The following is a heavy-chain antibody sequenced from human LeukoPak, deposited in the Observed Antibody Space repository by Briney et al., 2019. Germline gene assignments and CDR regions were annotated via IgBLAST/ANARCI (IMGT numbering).Heavy chain of an antibody. V-gene: IGHV4-39*01. CDR1: GGSISSSSYY. CDR2: IYYSGST. J-gene: IGHJ5*02. Sequence: SETLSLTCTVSGGSISSSSYYWGWIRQPPGKGLEWIGSIYYSGSTYYNPSLKSRVTISVDTSKNQFSLKLSSVTAADTAVYYCARRRYYDSSGYYYDWFDPWGQGTLVTVSS. CDR3: ARRRYYDSSGYYYDWFDP. D-gene: IGHD3-22*01.